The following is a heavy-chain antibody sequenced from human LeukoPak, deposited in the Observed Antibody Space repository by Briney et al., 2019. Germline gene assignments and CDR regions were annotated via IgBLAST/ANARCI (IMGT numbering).Heavy chain of an antibody. CDR1: GFTLSSYG. CDR2: ISFDGSKK. J-gene: IGHJ4*02. Sequence: GGSLRLSCAASGFTLSSYGMHWVRQAPGKGLYWVAFISFDGSKKYYGDSVKGRFTISRDNSKNTLYLQMNSLRPDDTAMYYCAKDLSFGTDWPYFDSRGQGTLVTVSS. V-gene: IGHV3-30*18. CDR3: AKDLSFGTDWPYFDS. D-gene: IGHD3/OR15-3a*01.